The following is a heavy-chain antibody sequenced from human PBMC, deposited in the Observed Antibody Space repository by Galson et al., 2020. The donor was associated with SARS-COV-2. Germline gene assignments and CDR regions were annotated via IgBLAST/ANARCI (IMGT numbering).Heavy chain of an antibody. V-gene: IGHV3-23*01. CDR1: GFTFSSYA. J-gene: IGHJ4*02. CDR2: ISGSGGST. Sequence: GESLKISCAASGFTFSSYAMSWVRQAPGKGLEWVSAISGSGGSTYYADSVKGRFTISRDNSKNTLYLQMNSLRAEDTAVYYCAKDMDYGDYGDFDYWGQGTLVTVSS. D-gene: IGHD4-17*01. CDR3: AKDMDYGDYGDFDY.